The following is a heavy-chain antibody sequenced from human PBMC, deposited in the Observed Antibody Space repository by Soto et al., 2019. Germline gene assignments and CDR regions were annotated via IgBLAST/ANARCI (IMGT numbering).Heavy chain of an antibody. Sequence: SVKVSCKASGGTFSSYAISWVRQAPGQGLEWMGGIIPIFGTANYAQKFQGRVTITADESTSTAYMELSSLRSEDTAVYYCARGWELQNWFDTWGQGTLVTVSS. CDR1: GGTFSSYA. CDR2: IIPIFGTA. CDR3: ARGWELQNWFDT. D-gene: IGHD1-26*01. J-gene: IGHJ5*02. V-gene: IGHV1-69*13.